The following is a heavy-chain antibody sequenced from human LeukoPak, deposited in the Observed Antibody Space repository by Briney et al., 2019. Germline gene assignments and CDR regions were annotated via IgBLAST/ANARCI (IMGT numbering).Heavy chain of an antibody. Sequence: GSLRLSCAASGFSFSSYDMHWVRQAPGEGLEWVTFIQYDGSKKYYVDSVKGRFTISRDNSKNTLYLQMDSLRTEDTAVYYCGKGGTWSDYWGQGTLVTVSS. CDR3: GKGGTWSDY. V-gene: IGHV3-30*02. D-gene: IGHD6-13*01. CDR2: IQYDGSKK. J-gene: IGHJ4*02. CDR1: GFSFSSYD.